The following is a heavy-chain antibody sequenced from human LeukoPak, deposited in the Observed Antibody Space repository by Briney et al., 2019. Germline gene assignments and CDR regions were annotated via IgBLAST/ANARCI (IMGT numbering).Heavy chain of an antibody. CDR2: INHSGST. D-gene: IGHD3-10*01. J-gene: IGHJ4*02. CDR1: GGSFSGYY. Sequence: SETLSLTCAVYGGSFSGYYWSWIRQPPGKGLEWIGEINHSGSTNYNPSLKSRVTISVDTSKNQFSLKLSSVTAADTAVYYCASDHRRGGFPLGYWGQGTLVTVSS. V-gene: IGHV4-34*01. CDR3: ASDHRRGGFPLGY.